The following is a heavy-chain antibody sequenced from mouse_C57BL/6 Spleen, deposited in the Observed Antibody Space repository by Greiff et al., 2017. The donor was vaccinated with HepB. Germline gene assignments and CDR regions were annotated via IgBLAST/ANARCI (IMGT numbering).Heavy chain of an antibody. V-gene: IGHV1-26*01. CDR1: GYTFTDYY. J-gene: IGHJ4*01. Sequence: EVQLQQSGPELVKPGASVKISCKASGYTFTDYYMNWVKQSHGKSLEWIGDINPNNGGTSYNQKFKGKATLTVDKSSSTAYMELRSLSSEDSAVYYCARRLYYDYYGYAMDYWGQRTSVTVSS. CDR3: ARRLYYDYYGYAMDY. D-gene: IGHD2-4*01. CDR2: INPNNGGT.